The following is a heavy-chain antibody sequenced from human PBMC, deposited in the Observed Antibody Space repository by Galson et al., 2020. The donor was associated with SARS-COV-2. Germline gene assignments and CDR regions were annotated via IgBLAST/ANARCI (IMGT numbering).Heavy chain of an antibody. Sequence: ASVKVSCKASGYTFTAYYMHWVRQVPGQGLEWMGWINPNSGGTNYAQKFQGRVTMTRDTSISTAYMELSRLRSDDTAVYYCARVPPFYCATTNCYSLDVWGKGTTVTVSS. CDR1: GYTFTAYY. V-gene: IGHV1-2*02. CDR3: ARVPPFYCATTNCYSLDV. J-gene: IGHJ6*04. CDR2: INPNSGGT. D-gene: IGHD2-2*01.